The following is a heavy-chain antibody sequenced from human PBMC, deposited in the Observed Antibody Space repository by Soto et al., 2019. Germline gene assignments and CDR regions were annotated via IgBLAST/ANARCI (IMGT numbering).Heavy chain of an antibody. J-gene: IGHJ4*02. CDR3: ARGGLIRGVLYY. D-gene: IGHD3-10*01. V-gene: IGHV4-34*01. CDR1: DGSSNTYY. CDR2: INHSGST. Sequence: QVQLQQWGAGLLKPSETLSLTCAVYDGSSNTYYWSWIRQPPGKGLEWIGEINHSGSTNYNASLKSRVTISEDMSKQQFSLELRFVTAADTAVYYCARGGLIRGVLYYWGQGTLVTVSS.